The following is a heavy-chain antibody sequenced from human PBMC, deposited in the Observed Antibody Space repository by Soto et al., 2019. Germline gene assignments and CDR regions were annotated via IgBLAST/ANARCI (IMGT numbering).Heavy chain of an antibody. CDR2: ISANDVGT. CDR3: AKAKNDYNWDNRPPFDY. Sequence: PGGSLRLSCEASGFTLRNYAMTWIRQAPGKGLEWVSLISANDVGTYYAESVKTRFTISTDQSRNTVYLQMDSLRADDTAIYYCAKAKNDYNWDNRPPFDYWGQGTWVTVS. J-gene: IGHJ4*02. CDR1: GFTLRNYA. D-gene: IGHD1-20*01. V-gene: IGHV3-23*01.